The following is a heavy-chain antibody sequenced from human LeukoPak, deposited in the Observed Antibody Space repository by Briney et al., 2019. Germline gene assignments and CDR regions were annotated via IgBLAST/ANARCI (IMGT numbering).Heavy chain of an antibody. J-gene: IGHJ4*02. CDR3: ARGRLSYGYFISYYFDY. CDR2: MNPNSGNT. V-gene: IGHV1-8*03. Sequence: ASVKVSCKASGYTFTSYDINWVRQATGQGLEWMGWMNPNSGNTGCAQKFQGRVTITRNTSISTAYMELSSLRSEDTAVYYCARGRLSYGYFISYYFDYWGQGTLVTVSS. D-gene: IGHD5-18*01. CDR1: GYTFTSYD.